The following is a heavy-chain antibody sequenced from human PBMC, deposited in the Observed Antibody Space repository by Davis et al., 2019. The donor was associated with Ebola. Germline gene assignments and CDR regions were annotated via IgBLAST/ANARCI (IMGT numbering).Heavy chain of an antibody. CDR1: GFTFITYS. V-gene: IGHV3-48*02. Sequence: GGSLRLSCLASGFTFITYSMNWVRQAPGKGPEWVSYISSSSSAIYYADSVKGRFTISRDNAKNSLYLQMNSLRDEDTAVYYCARDYGSGTYFEYWGQGTLVNVSS. CDR3: ARDYGSGTYFEY. CDR2: ISSSSSAI. D-gene: IGHD3-10*01. J-gene: IGHJ4*02.